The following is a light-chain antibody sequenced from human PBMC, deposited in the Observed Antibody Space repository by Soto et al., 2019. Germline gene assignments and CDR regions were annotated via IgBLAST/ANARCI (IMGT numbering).Light chain of an antibody. CDR2: GAS. V-gene: IGKV3-20*01. J-gene: IGKJ4*01. Sequence: EIVLTQSPGTLSSSPGERATLSCRASQSVSSNYLAWYQQKPGQAPRLLIYGASSRVSGIPDRFSGSGSGTEFTLTISRLEPEDFAVYYCQQFGSSLSLTFGGWTRVDIK. CDR1: QSVSSNY. CDR3: QQFGSSLSLT.